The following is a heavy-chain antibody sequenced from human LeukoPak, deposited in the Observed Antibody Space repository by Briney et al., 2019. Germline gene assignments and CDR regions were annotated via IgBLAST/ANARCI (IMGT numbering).Heavy chain of an antibody. Sequence: GGSLRLSCAASGFTFSNYAMHWVRQAPGKGLEWMSVISYDGRNKYFADSVKGRFTLSRDNSKNTLYLQMNSLKGEDAAVYYCARDGAAAGNYPYHYYYMDVWGKGTTVTISS. D-gene: IGHD6-13*01. CDR1: GFTFSNYA. V-gene: IGHV3-30*04. CDR3: ARDGAAAGNYPYHYYYMDV. J-gene: IGHJ6*03. CDR2: ISYDGRNK.